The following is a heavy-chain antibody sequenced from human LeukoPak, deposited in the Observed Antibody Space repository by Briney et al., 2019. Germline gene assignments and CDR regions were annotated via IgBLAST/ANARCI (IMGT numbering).Heavy chain of an antibody. J-gene: IGHJ4*02. CDR1: GFTFSSYS. D-gene: IGHD6-13*01. Sequence: GGSLRLSCAASGFTFSSYSMNWVRQAPGKGLEWVSSISSSSSYIYYADSVKGRFTISRDNAKNSLYLQMNSLRAEDTAVYYCARGYSSSWYAGYWGQGTLVTVSP. CDR3: ARGYSSSWYAGY. V-gene: IGHV3-21*01. CDR2: ISSSSSYI.